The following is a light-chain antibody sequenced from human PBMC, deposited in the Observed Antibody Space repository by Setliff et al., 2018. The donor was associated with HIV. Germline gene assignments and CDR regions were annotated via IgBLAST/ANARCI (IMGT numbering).Light chain of an antibody. J-gene: IGLJ1*01. V-gene: IGLV2-14*01. CDR2: EVR. CDR3: SSYAISNTLP. CDR1: SSDVGGYSY. Sequence: QSVLTQPASVSGSPGQSITISCTGTSSDVGGYSYVSWYQQHPGKAPKLIIYEVRNRPSGASNRFSGSKSGNTASLTISGLQAEDEADYYCSSYAISNTLPFGTGTKVTVL.